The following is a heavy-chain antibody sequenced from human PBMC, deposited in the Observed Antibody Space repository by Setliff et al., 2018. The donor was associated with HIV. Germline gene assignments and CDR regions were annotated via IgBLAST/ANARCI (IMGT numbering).Heavy chain of an antibody. D-gene: IGHD6-13*01. V-gene: IGHV4-4*02. CDR1: GGSISSSNW. CDR2: IYHSGST. Sequence: SETLSLTCAVSGGSISSSNWWSWVRQPPGKGLEWIGEIYHSGSTNYNPSLKSRVTISVDTSKNQFSLKVKSVTAADTAMYYCARHPGSTSNWYKGAFDFWGQGRMVTVSS. J-gene: IGHJ3*01. CDR3: ARHPGSTSNWYKGAFDF.